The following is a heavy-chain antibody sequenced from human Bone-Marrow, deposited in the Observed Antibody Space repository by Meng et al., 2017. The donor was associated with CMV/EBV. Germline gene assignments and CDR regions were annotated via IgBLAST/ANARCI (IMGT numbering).Heavy chain of an antibody. CDR3: AKDLGAYTNSGWFDP. D-gene: IGHD4-11*01. V-gene: IGHV3-30*02. J-gene: IGHJ5*02. Sequence: GGSLRLSYAASGFTFNRYGMHWVRQAPGKGLEWVAFIRYDGSNKDYGDSVKGRFTISRDNSKNTLYLQMNSLRTEDTAVYHCAKDLGAYTNSGWFDPWGQGTLVTVSS. CDR2: IRYDGSNK. CDR1: GFTFNRYG.